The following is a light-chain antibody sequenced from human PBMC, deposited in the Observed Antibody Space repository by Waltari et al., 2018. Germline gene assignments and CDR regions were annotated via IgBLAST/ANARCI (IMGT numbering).Light chain of an antibody. CDR3: CSYATYSPVL. CDR2: EGS. CDR1: SSGLAHIYF. Sequence: QSALTHPASVSGSPGQSITISCTGTSSGLAHIYFVPWYQHHPGKAPKLIIYEGSKRPSGISNRFSGFRAGNMASLTISGLQAEDEADYYCCSYATYSPVLLGGGTKLTVL. V-gene: IGLV2-23*01. J-gene: IGLJ2*01.